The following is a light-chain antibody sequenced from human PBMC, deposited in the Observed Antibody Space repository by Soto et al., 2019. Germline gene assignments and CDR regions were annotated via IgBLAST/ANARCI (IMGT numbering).Light chain of an antibody. CDR1: QRLSNY. CDR2: GAS. Sequence: EIVMTQSPATLSVSPAERATLSCRASQRLSNYLAWYQQKPGQAPRLFIYGASTRTTGIPARFSGSGSGTEFTLTISSLQSEDFAVYYCQQYNKWPWTFGQGTKVDIK. J-gene: IGKJ1*01. CDR3: QQYNKWPWT. V-gene: IGKV3-15*01.